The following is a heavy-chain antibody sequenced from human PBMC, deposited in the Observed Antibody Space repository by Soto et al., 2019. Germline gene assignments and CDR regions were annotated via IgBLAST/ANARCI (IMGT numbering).Heavy chain of an antibody. CDR3: ARLDIVVVPAAMRGFDP. CDR2: IYYSGST. J-gene: IGHJ5*02. V-gene: IGHV4-39*07. CDR1: SASISSSSYT. Sequence: PSETLSLTCTVSSASISSSSYTWGWIRQPPGKGLEWIGSIYYSGSTTYSPSFKSRVTISADTSRNQFSLKLSSVTAADTTVYYCARLDIVVVPAAMRGFDPWGQGTLVTVSS. D-gene: IGHD2-2*01.